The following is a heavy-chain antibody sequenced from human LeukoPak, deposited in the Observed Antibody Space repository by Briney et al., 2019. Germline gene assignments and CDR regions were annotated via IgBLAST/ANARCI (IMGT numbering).Heavy chain of an antibody. J-gene: IGHJ6*03. CDR2: ISSSGSTI. CDR3: ARDEIVATTKANYYYYMDV. D-gene: IGHD5-12*01. Sequence: GGSLRLSCAASGFTFSDYYMSWIRQAPGKGLEWVSYISSSGSTIYYADSVKGRFTISRDNAKNSLYLQMNSLRAEDTAVYYCARDEIVATTKANYYYYMDVWGKGTTVTISS. CDR1: GFTFSDYY. V-gene: IGHV3-11*04.